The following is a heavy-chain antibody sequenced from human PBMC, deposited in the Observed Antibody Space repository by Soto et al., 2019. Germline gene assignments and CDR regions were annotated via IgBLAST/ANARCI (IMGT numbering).Heavy chain of an antibody. D-gene: IGHD3-10*01. V-gene: IGHV2-5*02. CDR2: IYWDDDK. Sequence: SGPTLVNPTQTLTLTCTFSGFSLSTSGVGVGWIRQPPGKALEWLALIYWDDDKRYSPSLKSRLTITKDTSKNQVVLTMTNMDPVDTATYYCAHRAYYGSGSYYSPFDYWGQGTLVTFSS. J-gene: IGHJ4*02. CDR3: AHRAYYGSGSYYSPFDY. CDR1: GFSLSTSGVG.